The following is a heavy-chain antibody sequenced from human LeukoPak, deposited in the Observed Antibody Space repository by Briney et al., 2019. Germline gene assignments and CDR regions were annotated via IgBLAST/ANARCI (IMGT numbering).Heavy chain of an antibody. CDR1: GGSIRSDDYY. J-gene: IGHJ6*02. CDR3: ATVVVVAATNYYYYATDV. D-gene: IGHD2-15*01. Sequence: SQTLSLTCTVSGGSIRSDDYYWSWIRQPPGKGLEWIGYIFYTGNTHYNPSLQSRVTFSVDTSKNQFSLKLSSVTAADTAVYFCATVVVVAATNYYYYATDVWGQGTTVTVSS. CDR2: IFYTGNT. V-gene: IGHV4-30-4*01.